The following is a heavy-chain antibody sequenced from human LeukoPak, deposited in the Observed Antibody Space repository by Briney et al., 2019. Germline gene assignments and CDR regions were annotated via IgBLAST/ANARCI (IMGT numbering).Heavy chain of an antibody. V-gene: IGHV4-39*01. CDR3: LLNCSSSICSPGV. CDR2: IYYSGST. D-gene: IGHD2-2*01. CDR1: GGSISSGYYY. Sequence: SETLSLTCSVSGGSISSGYYYWGWIRQPPGKGLEWIGSIYYSGSTFYNPSLKSRVTVSVDTSKDQFSLNVNSVTAADTAVYCCLLNCSSSICSPGVWGKGTTVAVSS. J-gene: IGHJ6*04.